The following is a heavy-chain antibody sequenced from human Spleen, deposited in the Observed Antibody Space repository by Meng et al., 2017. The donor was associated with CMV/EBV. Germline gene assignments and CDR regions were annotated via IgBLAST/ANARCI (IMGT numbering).Heavy chain of an antibody. CDR3: ARDRIRNDFWSGYLDF. CDR1: GFTFSSYN. V-gene: IGHV3-21*01. Sequence: GGSLRLSCAASGFTFSSYNMNWVRQAPGKGLEWVSSISSSRYMFYADSVKGRFTISRDNAKNSLFLQMDSLRAEDTAVYYCARDRIRNDFWSGYLDFWGQGALVTVSS. J-gene: IGHJ4*02. CDR2: ISSSRYM. D-gene: IGHD3-3*01.